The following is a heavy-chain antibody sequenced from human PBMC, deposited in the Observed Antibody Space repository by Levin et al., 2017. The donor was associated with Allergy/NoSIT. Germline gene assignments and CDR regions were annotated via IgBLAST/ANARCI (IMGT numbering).Heavy chain of an antibody. CDR2: IHSDTTIT. J-gene: IGHJ4*02. V-gene: IGHV3-74*01. CDR1: GFTFSPYY. CDR3: VRGGCSSTSCLDY. D-gene: IGHD2-2*01. Sequence: QAGGSLRLSCAASGFTFSPYYMHWVRQAPGKGLAWVSNIHSDTTITNYADSVKGRFTISRDNAKNTLYLQMNSLRAEDTAVYYCVRGGCSSTSCLDYWGQGTLVTVSS.